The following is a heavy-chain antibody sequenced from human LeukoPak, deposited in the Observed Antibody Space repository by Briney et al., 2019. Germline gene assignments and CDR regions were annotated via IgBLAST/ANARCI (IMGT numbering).Heavy chain of an antibody. Sequence: PSETLSLTCTVSGGSISSYYWSWIRQPPGKGLEWIGYIYYSGSTNYNPSLKSRVAISVDTSKNQFSLKLSSVTAADTAVYYCARTVVPAAIRNNWFDPWGQGTLVTVSS. D-gene: IGHD2-2*02. J-gene: IGHJ5*02. CDR3: ARTVVPAAIRNNWFDP. V-gene: IGHV4-59*01. CDR2: IYYSGST. CDR1: GGSISSYY.